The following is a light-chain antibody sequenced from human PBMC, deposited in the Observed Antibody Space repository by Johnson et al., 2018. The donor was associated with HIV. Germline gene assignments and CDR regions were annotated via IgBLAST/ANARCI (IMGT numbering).Light chain of an antibody. Sequence: QSVLSQPPSVSAAPGQKVTISCSGSSSNIGNNYVSWYQQLPGTAPKLLIYENNKRPSGIPDRFSGSKSGTSATLGITGLQPGDAADYYCGTWDSSLSAGGYVFGTGTKVTVL. CDR1: SSNIGNNY. CDR2: ENN. CDR3: GTWDSSLSAGGYV. J-gene: IGLJ1*01. V-gene: IGLV1-51*02.